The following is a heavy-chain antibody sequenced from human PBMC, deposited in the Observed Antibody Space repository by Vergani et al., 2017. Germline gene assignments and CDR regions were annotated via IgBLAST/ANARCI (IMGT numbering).Heavy chain of an antibody. CDR3: ARHRGSGSFFPSSYLYGMDV. Sequence: QVQLPESGPGLVKPSETLTLTCDVSDSSIMTNPYWGWFRQSPGKGLEWIGCIHHSGDTHYNSSLKSRVSISIVSSSKFSLSLTSVTAADTAIYYCARHRGSGSFFPSSYLYGMDVWGHGTTVTVSS. J-gene: IGHJ6*02. V-gene: IGHV4-38-2*01. CDR2: IHHSGDT. D-gene: IGHD3-10*01. CDR1: DSSIMTNPY.